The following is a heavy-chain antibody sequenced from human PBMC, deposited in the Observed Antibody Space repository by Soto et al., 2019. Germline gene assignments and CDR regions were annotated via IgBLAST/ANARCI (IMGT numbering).Heavy chain of an antibody. D-gene: IGHD3-3*01. Sequence: ASVKVSCKASGYTFTSYDINWVRQAPGRGLEWMGWMDPNSGVTGYAQKFQGRVTMTRDTSTTTAHMELSGLRSEDTAVYYCARDRKFDFWRKGLDVWGQGTTVTVSS. CDR2: MDPNSGVT. CDR1: GYTFTSYD. CDR3: ARDRKFDFWRKGLDV. J-gene: IGHJ6*02. V-gene: IGHV1-8*01.